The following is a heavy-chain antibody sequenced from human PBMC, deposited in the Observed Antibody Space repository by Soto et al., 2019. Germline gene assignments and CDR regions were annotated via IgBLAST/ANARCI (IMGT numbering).Heavy chain of an antibody. CDR3: TTQYYYDSSGYLFDY. CDR2: MNPNSGNT. J-gene: IGHJ4*01. Sequence: ASVKVSCKASGYTFTSYDINWVRQATGQGLEWMGWMNPNSGNTGYAQKFQGRVTMTRNTSISTAYMELSSLRSEDTAVYYCTTQYYYDSSGYLFDYWGHGTLVTVSS. D-gene: IGHD3-22*01. V-gene: IGHV1-8*01. CDR1: GYTFTSYD.